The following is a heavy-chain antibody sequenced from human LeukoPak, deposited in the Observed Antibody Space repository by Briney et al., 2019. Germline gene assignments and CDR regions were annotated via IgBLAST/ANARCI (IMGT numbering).Heavy chain of an antibody. CDR1: GFTFRDYW. CDR3: ARAPVTTYFDY. V-gene: IGHV3-7*01. CDR2: IRQDGGEK. J-gene: IGHJ4*02. Sequence: GGSLRLSCAASGFTFRDYWMTWVRQAPGKGLEWVANIRQDGGEKYYVDSVKGRFTISRDNAENSLFLQMNGLRAEDTAVYYCARAPVTTYFDYWGQGTLVTVSS. D-gene: IGHD4-17*01.